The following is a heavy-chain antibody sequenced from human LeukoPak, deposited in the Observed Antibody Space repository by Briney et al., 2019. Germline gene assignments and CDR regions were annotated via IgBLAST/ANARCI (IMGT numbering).Heavy chain of an antibody. Sequence: ASVKVSCKASGYTFTGYYIHWVRQAPGQGLEWMGRINPNSAGTNYAQKFQGRVTMTRDTSNSTAYMDLSRLTSDDTAVYYCARPCSSTSCQFYDDFDIWGQGTMVTVSS. D-gene: IGHD2-2*01. CDR3: ARPCSSTSCQFYDDFDI. CDR1: GYTFTGYY. J-gene: IGHJ3*02. V-gene: IGHV1-2*06. CDR2: INPNSAGT.